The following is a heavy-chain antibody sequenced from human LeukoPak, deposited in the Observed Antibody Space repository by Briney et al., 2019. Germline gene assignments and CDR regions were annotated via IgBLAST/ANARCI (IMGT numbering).Heavy chain of an antibody. D-gene: IGHD7-27*01. Sequence: GGSLRLSCAASGFTVSSNYMSWVRQAPGKGLEWVPVIYSCGSTYYAASVKGRFTISRDNSNNTLYLQMNSLRAEDTAVYYCAKVDPNWGSTFGAFDIWGQGTMVTVSS. CDR1: GFTVSSNY. CDR2: IYSCGST. J-gene: IGHJ3*02. V-gene: IGHV3-66*03. CDR3: AKVDPNWGSTFGAFDI.